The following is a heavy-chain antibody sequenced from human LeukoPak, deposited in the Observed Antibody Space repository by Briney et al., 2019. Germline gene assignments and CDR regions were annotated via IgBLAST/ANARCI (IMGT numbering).Heavy chain of an antibody. V-gene: IGHV3-21*01. CDR3: ARGSPSLVDY. CDR2: ISSSGSYI. Sequence: GGSLRLSCAASGFTFSSYSMNWVRQAPGKGLEWVSSISSSGSYIYYADSVKGRFTISRDNAKNSLYLQMNSLRAEDTAVYYCARGSPSLVDYWGQGTLVTVSS. D-gene: IGHD6-6*01. J-gene: IGHJ4*02. CDR1: GFTFSSYS.